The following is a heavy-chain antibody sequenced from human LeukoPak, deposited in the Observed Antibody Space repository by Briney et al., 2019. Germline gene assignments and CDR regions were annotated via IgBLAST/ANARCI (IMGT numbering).Heavy chain of an antibody. CDR2: IYSGGST. Sequence: GGSLRLSCAASGFSFSNYWMHWVRQAPGKGLEWVSVIYSGGSTYYADSVKGRFTISRDNSKNTLYLQMNSLRAEDTAVYYCASTSSSSPFDIWGQGTMVTVSS. CDR3: ASTSSSSPFDI. V-gene: IGHV3-53*01. CDR1: GFSFSNYW. D-gene: IGHD6-6*01. J-gene: IGHJ3*02.